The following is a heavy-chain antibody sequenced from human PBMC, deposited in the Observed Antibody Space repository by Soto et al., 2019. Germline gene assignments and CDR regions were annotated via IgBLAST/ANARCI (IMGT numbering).Heavy chain of an antibody. V-gene: IGHV3-73*02. J-gene: IGHJ4*02. CDR3: TREGGEPKYYFDY. D-gene: IGHD3-16*01. CDR2: IRSKTNSYAT. Sequence: EVQLVESGGGLVQPGGSLKLSCAASGFTFSGSAMHWVRQASGKGLEWVGRIRSKTNSYATAYAASVKGRFTISRDDSKDTAYLQMNSLKTEDTAVYYCTREGGEPKYYFDYWGQGTLVTVSS. CDR1: GFTFSGSA.